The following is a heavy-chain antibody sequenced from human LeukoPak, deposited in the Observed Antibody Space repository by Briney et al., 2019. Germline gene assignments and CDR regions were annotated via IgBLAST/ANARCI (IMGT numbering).Heavy chain of an antibody. V-gene: IGHV1-2*02. CDR1: GYTFTGYY. D-gene: IGHD2-2*01. J-gene: IGHJ4*02. CDR3: ARVGGVRTGYCSSTSCYGLGY. Sequence: ASVKVSCKASGYTFTGYYMHWVRQAPGQGLEWMGWINPNSGGTNYAQKFQGRVTMTRDTSISTAYMELSRLRSDDTAVYYCARVGGVRTGYCSSTSCYGLGYWGQGTLVTVSS. CDR2: INPNSGGT.